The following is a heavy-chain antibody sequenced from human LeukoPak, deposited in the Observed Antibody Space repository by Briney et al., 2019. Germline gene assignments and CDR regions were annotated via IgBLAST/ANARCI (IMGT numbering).Heavy chain of an antibody. CDR2: ISGSGSST. CDR1: GFTFSSYA. V-gene: IGHV3-23*01. J-gene: IGHJ4*02. Sequence: GSLTLSCAASGFTFSSYAMSWVRQAPGKGLEWVSAISGSGSSTYYAGSVRGRFITSRDNSKRAVYLQMNSLRVEDTAVYYCAPLAANIFDYWGQGTLVTASS. CDR3: APLAANIFDY. D-gene: IGHD6-25*01.